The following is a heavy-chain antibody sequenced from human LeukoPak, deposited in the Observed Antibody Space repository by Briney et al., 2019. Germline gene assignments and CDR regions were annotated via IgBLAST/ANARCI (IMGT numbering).Heavy chain of an antibody. V-gene: IGHV1-69*13. Sequence: STVKVSCKASGGTLSSYAISWVRQAPGRGLDWMGGIIPMFGTANYAQKTQGRVTITADESTSTAYMQLSSLRSEDTVVYYCARSRGYSYGPPDTKYYFDYWGQGTLVTVSS. D-gene: IGHD5-18*01. CDR1: GGTLSSYA. CDR3: ARSRGYSYGPPDTKYYFDY. J-gene: IGHJ4*02. CDR2: IIPMFGTA.